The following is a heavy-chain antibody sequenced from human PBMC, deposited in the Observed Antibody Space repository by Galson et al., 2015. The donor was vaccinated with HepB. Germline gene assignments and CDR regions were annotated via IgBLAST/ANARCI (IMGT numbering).Heavy chain of an antibody. V-gene: IGHV1-69*13. J-gene: IGHJ4*02. D-gene: IGHD3-22*01. Sequence: SVKVSCKASGGTFSSYTISWLRQAPGQGLEWMGGIIPIFGSGNYAQTFQGRVTITADESKSTTYMELSSLRSEDTAVYYCARQYDTSGYYAYWGQGTLVTVSP. CDR2: IIPIFGSG. CDR3: ARQYDTSGYYAY. CDR1: GGTFSSYT.